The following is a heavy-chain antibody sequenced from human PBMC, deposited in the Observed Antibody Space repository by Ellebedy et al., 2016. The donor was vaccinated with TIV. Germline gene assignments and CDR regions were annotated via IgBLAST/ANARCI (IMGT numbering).Heavy chain of an antibody. CDR3: WRLQTIDNYYFDY. D-gene: IGHD2/OR15-2a*01. J-gene: IGHJ4*02. CDR1: GHSFNNYW. Sequence: GESLKISCTGSGHSFNNYWIGWVRQIPGKGLEWMGNIYPDGSNTIYRQSFQGQVTIYADNSISNVYLQWSLLQASDTAMYYCWRLQTIDNYYFDYWGQGTLVTVSP. V-gene: IGHV5-51*01. CDR2: IYPDGSNT.